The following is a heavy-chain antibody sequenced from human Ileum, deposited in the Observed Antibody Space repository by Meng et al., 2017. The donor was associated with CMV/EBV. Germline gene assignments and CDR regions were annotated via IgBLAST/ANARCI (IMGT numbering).Heavy chain of an antibody. CDR1: GYNFTKYA. D-gene: IGHD4-17*01. CDR3: ARIAYGAHFDD. CDR2: INAGNGIT. Sequence: SCKASGYNFTKYAIHWVRQAPGQGLEWMGWINAGNGITKYSQNFQGRVTFTRDTSASTGYMELSSLRFEDTAMYYCARIAYGAHFDDWGQGTLVTVSS. V-gene: IGHV1-3*01. J-gene: IGHJ4*02.